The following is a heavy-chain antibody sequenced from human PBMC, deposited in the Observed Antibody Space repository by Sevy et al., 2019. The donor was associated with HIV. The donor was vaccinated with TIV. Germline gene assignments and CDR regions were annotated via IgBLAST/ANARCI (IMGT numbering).Heavy chain of an antibody. Sequence: GGSLRLSCAASGFTFSSFGMHWVRQAPGKGLEWVSFISYDGSNKKYADSVKGRLTVSRDKSKNTLYLQMNSLRAEDTAVYYCAKDLDYFDSSAGPSSLIYNYYSGLEDWGPGTTVTVSS. V-gene: IGHV3-30*18. CDR3: AKDLDYFDSSAGPSSLIYNYYSGLED. CDR1: GFTFSSFG. J-gene: IGHJ6*02. CDR2: ISYDGSNK. D-gene: IGHD3-22*01.